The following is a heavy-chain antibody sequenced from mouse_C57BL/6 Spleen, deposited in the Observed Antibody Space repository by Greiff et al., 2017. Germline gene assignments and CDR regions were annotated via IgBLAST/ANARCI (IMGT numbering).Heavy chain of an antibody. CDR2: INPNNGGT. CDR3: ARWSYDGYYVGFAY. D-gene: IGHD2-3*01. Sequence: EVQLQQSGPELVKPGASVKISCKASGYTFTDYYMNWVKQSHGKSLEWIGDINPNNGGTSYNQKFKGKATLTVDKSSSTAYMELRSLTSEDSAVYYCARWSYDGYYVGFAYWGQGTLVTVSA. V-gene: IGHV1-26*01. CDR1: GYTFTDYY. J-gene: IGHJ3*01.